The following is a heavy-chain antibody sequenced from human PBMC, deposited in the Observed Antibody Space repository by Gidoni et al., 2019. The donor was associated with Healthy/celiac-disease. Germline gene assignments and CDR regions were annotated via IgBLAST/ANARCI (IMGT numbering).Heavy chain of an antibody. CDR1: GCSISSSSYY. J-gene: IGHJ4*02. CDR3: ARYGGFPYFDY. CDR2: IYYSGST. D-gene: IGHD2-15*01. Sequence: QLPLQESGPGLVKPSETLSLTCTVSGCSISSSSYYWGWIRQPPGKGLEWIGSIYYSGSTYYNPSLKSRVTISVDTSKNQFSLKLSSVTAADTAVYYCARYGGFPYFDYWGQGTLVTVSS. V-gene: IGHV4-39*01.